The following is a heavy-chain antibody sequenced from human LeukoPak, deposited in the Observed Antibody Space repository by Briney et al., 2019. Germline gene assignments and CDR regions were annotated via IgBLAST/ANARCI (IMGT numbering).Heavy chain of an antibody. CDR3: AKGSKLVVITRDHYMAV. J-gene: IGHJ6*03. CDR1: GFTFSTFA. V-gene: IGHV3-23*01. D-gene: IGHD3-22*01. CDR2: IFPSGGEI. Sequence: GGSLRLSCAASGFTFSTFAMLWVRQPRGKGLEWVSSIFPSGGEIHYADSVKGRFTISRDNSKNTLYLQMNSLRAGDTAVYYCAKGSKLVVITRDHYMAVWGKGTTVTISS.